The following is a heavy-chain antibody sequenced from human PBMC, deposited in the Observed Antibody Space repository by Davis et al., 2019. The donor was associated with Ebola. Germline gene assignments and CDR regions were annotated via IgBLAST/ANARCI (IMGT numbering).Heavy chain of an antibody. Sequence: ASVKVSCKASGYSFTSYEINWVRQATGQGLEWMGWMNPNSGNTGYAQKFQGRVSMTRTTSISTAFMELNSLRSEDTAVYYCTRGAAATLNDSMDVWGEGTTVTVSS. V-gene: IGHV1-8*01. D-gene: IGHD6-25*01. CDR3: TRGAAATLNDSMDV. J-gene: IGHJ6*04. CDR1: GYSFTSYE. CDR2: MNPNSGNT.